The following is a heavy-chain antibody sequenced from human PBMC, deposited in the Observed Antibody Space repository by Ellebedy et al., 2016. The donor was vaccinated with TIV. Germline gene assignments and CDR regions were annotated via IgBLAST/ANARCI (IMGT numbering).Heavy chain of an antibody. D-gene: IGHD1-26*01. CDR3: ARDKIAGATHFDL. CDR1: GFTLGNYW. J-gene: IGHJ4*02. V-gene: IGHV3-7*01. Sequence: GGSLRLSCAASGFTLGNYWMSWVRQAPGKGLEWVANIKQDGGEIYYVDSVKGRFTISRDNAKNSLSLQMNSLRAEDTAIYYCARDKIAGATHFDLWGQGTLVTVSS. CDR2: IKQDGGEI.